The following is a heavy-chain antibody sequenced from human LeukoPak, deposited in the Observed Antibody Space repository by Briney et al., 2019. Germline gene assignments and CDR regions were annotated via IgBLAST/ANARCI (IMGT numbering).Heavy chain of an antibody. D-gene: IGHD4-17*01. J-gene: IGHJ6*03. CDR2: MNPNSGNT. V-gene: IGHV1-8*02. CDR1: GYTFTSYD. Sequence: ASVKVSCKASGYTFTSYDINWVRRATGKGLEWVGWMNPNSGNTGYAQKFQGRVTMTRDMFTSTVYMELSSLRSEDTAVYYCAAGDYGDYLGYYYYMDVWGKGTTVTVSS. CDR3: AAGDYGDYLGYYYYMDV.